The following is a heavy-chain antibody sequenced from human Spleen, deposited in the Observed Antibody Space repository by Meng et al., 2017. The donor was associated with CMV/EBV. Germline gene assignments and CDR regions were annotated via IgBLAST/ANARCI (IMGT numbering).Heavy chain of an antibody. J-gene: IGHJ4*02. Sequence: GGSLRLSCAPSGFTFSSYEGGGSARLQGRGWTGFHAVYADSVKGRITICRDNAKNSLYLQMNILRAEDTAVYYCARDLTTTRRGGFFDYWGQGTLVTVSS. CDR3: ARDLTTTRRGGFFDY. CDR1: GFTFSSY. CDR2: V. D-gene: IGHD1-1*01. V-gene: IGHV3-48*03.